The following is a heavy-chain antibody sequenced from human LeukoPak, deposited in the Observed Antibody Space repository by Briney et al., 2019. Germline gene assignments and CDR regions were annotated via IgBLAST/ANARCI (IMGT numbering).Heavy chain of an antibody. Sequence: PGGSLRLSCAASGFTLSSYSMNWVRQAPGKGLEWASSISSSSAYIHYADSVKGRFTISRDSAKNSLYLQMNSLRAEDTAVYYCARDEVGATTDPFDIWGLGTMVTVSS. V-gene: IGHV3-21*01. CDR1: GFTLSSYS. D-gene: IGHD1-26*01. J-gene: IGHJ3*02. CDR2: ISSSSAYI. CDR3: ARDEVGATTDPFDI.